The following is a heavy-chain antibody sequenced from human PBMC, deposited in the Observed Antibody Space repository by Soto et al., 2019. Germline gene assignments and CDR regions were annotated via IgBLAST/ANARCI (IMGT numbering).Heavy chain of an antibody. CDR3: ARDPGGDWLSAGGENYYYYGMDV. V-gene: IGHV1-18*01. J-gene: IGHJ6*02. D-gene: IGHD2-21*02. CDR2: ISAYNGNT. Sequence: ASVKVSCKASGYTFTSYGISWVRQAPGQGLEWMGWISAYNGNTNYAQKLQGRVTMTTDTSTSTAYMELRSLRSDDTAVYYCARDPGGDWLSAGGENYYYYGMDVWGQGTTVTVSS. CDR1: GYTFTSYG.